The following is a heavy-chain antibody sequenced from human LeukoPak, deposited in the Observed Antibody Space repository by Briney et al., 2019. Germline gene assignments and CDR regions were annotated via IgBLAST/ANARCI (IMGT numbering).Heavy chain of an antibody. CDR2: IYYSGVT. V-gene: IGHV4-59*01. J-gene: IGHJ6*03. CDR3: ARETSQKGAHYMDV. Sequence: SETLSLTCTVSGGSIRSYYWSWIRQPPGKGLEWIGYIYYSGVTTYSPSLRSRVTISVDTSKNQFSLKLSSVTAADTAVYYCARETSQKGAHYMDVWGKGTTITISS. CDR1: GGSIRSYY. D-gene: IGHD3-16*01.